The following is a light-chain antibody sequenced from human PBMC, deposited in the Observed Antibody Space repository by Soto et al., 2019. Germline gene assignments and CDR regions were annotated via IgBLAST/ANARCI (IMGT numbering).Light chain of an antibody. J-gene: IGKJ3*01. CDR2: DAS. CDR1: QDISNH. V-gene: IGKV1-33*01. Sequence: DIQLTQSPSSLSASVGDRVTITWQASQDISNHLNWYQQKPGKAPNLLIYDASDLETGVPSRFSGGGSGTFFSFTINSLQPEDIATYYCQKHDGVPLFGPGTKVEIK. CDR3: QKHDGVPL.